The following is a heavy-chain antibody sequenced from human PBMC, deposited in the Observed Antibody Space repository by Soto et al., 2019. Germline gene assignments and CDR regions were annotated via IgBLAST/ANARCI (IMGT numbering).Heavy chain of an antibody. CDR2: IIPIFGTA. J-gene: IGHJ3*02. CDR3: VGGPVGGSDCYSDAFDI. CDR1: GGTFSSYA. V-gene: IGHV1-69*13. D-gene: IGHD2-21*02. Sequence: SVKVSCKASGGTFSSYAISWVRQAPGQGLEWMGGIIPIFGTANYAQKFQGRVTITADESTSTAYMELSSLRSEDTAVYYSVGGPVGGSDCYSDAFDIWGQGTMVT.